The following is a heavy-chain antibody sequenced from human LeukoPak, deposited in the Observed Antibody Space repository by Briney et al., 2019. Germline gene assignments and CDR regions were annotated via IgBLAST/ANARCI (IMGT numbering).Heavy chain of an antibody. J-gene: IGHJ4*02. CDR1: GGTFSSYA. D-gene: IGHD3-22*01. CDR2: FDPEDGET. Sequence: ASVKVSCKASGGTFSSYAISWVRQAPGQGLEWMGGFDPEDGETIYAQKFQGRVTMTEDTSTDTAYMELSSLRSEDTAVYYCATGDDSSGYYFIDWGQGTLVTVSS. CDR3: ATGDDSSGYYFID. V-gene: IGHV1-24*01.